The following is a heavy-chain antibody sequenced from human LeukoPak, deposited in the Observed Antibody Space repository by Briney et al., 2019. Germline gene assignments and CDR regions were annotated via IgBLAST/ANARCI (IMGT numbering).Heavy chain of an antibody. CDR3: AKDSSAYYYDSSGLPVDAFDI. J-gene: IGHJ3*02. V-gene: IGHV3-30*02. CDR1: GFTFSSYG. D-gene: IGHD3-22*01. Sequence: GRSLRLSCAASGFTFSSYGMHWVRQAPGKGLGWVAFIRYDGSNKYYADSVKGRFTISRDNSKNTLYLQMNSLRAEDTAVYYCAKDSSAYYYDSSGLPVDAFDIWGQGTMVTVSP. CDR2: IRYDGSNK.